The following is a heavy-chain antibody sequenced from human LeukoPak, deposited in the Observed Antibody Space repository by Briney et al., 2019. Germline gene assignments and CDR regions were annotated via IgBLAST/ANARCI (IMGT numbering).Heavy chain of an antibody. CDR3: AKDFYGGSSGAFDV. Sequence: GGSLRLSCAASGFTFSSDAMHWVRQAPGKGLEWVAFISYDGSHKYYADSVKGRFTISRDNSKNTLYLQMNSLRAEDTAVYYCAKDFYGGSSGAFDVWGQGTMVTVSS. J-gene: IGHJ3*01. CDR1: GFTFSSDA. D-gene: IGHD4-23*01. CDR2: ISYDGSHK. V-gene: IGHV3-30*18.